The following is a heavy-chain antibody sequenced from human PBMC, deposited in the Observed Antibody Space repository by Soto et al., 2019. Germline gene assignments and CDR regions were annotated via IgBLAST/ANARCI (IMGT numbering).Heavy chain of an antibody. J-gene: IGHJ3*02. CDR1: GFTFGDYA. V-gene: IGHV3-49*03. Sequence: PGGSLRLSCTASGFTFGDYAMSWFRQAPGKGLEWVGFIRSKAYGGTTEYAASVKGRFTISRDDSKSIAYLQMNSLKTEDTAVYYCTPGIVVVMPHLDAFDIWGQGTMVTVSS. D-gene: IGHD3-22*01. CDR3: TPGIVVVMPHLDAFDI. CDR2: IRSKAYGGTT.